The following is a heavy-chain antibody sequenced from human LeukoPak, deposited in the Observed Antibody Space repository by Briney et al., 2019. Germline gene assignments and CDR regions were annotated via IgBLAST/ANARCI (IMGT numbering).Heavy chain of an antibody. J-gene: IGHJ4*02. CDR3: AGGWQWLRFDY. CDR2: IIPIFGTA. D-gene: IGHD6-19*01. Sequence: ASVKVSCKASGGTFSSYAISWVRQAPGQGLEWMGGIIPIFGTANYAQKFQGRVTITTDESTSTAYMELSSLRSEDTAVYYCAGGWQWLRFDYWGQGTLVTVSS. V-gene: IGHV1-69*05. CDR1: GGTFSSYA.